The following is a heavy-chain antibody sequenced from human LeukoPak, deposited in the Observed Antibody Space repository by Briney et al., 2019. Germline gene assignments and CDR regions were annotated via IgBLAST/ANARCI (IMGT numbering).Heavy chain of an antibody. D-gene: IGHD2-8*01. Sequence: ASVTVSCKASGYTFTSHGISWVRQAPGQGLEWMGWIRTYNGDTNYAQKFQGRVTMTTDTSTGTVYMELRSLKSDDTAVYYCATITALYYKIFHYWGQGTLVTVSS. J-gene: IGHJ4*02. V-gene: IGHV1-18*01. CDR1: GYTFTSHG. CDR3: ATITALYYKIFHY. CDR2: IRTYNGDT.